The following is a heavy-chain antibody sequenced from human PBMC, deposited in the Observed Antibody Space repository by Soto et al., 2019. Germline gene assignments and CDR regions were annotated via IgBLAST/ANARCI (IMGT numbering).Heavy chain of an antibody. V-gene: IGHV4-59*08. CDR2: IYYSGST. D-gene: IGHD3-22*01. Sequence: QVQLQESGPGLVKPSETLSLTCTVSGGSISSYYWSWIRQPPGKGLEWIGYIYYSGSTNYNPSLKSRVTISVDTSKNQFSLKLSSVTAADTAVYYCARLVEVEDSGFTTHYYYYMDVWGKGTTVTVSS. CDR1: GGSISSYY. CDR3: ARLVEVEDSGFTTHYYYYMDV. J-gene: IGHJ6*03.